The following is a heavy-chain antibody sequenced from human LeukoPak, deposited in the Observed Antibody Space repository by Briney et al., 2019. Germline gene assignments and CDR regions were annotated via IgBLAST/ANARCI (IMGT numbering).Heavy chain of an antibody. J-gene: IGHJ4*02. CDR1: GFTFSSYA. CDR2: ISGSGGTT. CDR3: AKHNSVTHEPIDY. V-gene: IGHV3-23*01. D-gene: IGHD4-17*01. Sequence: PGGSLRLSCAASGFTFSSYAMNWVRRAPGKGLGWVSVISGSGGTTYYADSVKGRFTISRDNSKNTLYLQMNSLRAEDTAVYYCAKHNSVTHEPIDYWGQGTLVTVSS.